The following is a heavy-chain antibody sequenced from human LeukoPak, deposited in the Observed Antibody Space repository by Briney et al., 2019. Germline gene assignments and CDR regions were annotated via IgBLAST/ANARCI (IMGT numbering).Heavy chain of an antibody. V-gene: IGHV3-48*03. CDR2: ISSSGSTI. J-gene: IGHJ4*02. CDR3: ARDGMFGYSSGWIDY. CDR1: GFTFSSYE. Sequence: PGGSLRLSCAASGFTFSSYEVNWVRQAPGKGLEWVSYISSSGSTIYYADSVKGRFTISRGNAKNSLYLQMNSLRAEDTAVYYCARDGMFGYSSGWIDYWGQGTLVTVSS. D-gene: IGHD6-19*01.